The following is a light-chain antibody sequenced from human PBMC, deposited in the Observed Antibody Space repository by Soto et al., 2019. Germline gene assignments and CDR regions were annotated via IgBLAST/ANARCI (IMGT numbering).Light chain of an antibody. CDR3: QQYGTSPIT. Sequence: DTVLTQSPGTLSLTSGERATLSCRASQSISGTYLAWYQQKPGQAPRLLIYSASTRATGIPDRFSGSGSGTDFTLTISSLEPEDFAVYYCQQYGTSPITFGQGTRVEIK. CDR2: SAS. J-gene: IGKJ5*01. CDR1: QSISGTY. V-gene: IGKV3-20*01.